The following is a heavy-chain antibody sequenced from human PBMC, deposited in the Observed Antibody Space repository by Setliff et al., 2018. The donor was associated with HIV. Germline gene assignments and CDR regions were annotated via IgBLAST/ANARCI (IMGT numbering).Heavy chain of an antibody. D-gene: IGHD3-16*01. CDR2: ISSSSSFI. J-gene: IGHJ6*03. V-gene: IGHV3-21*01. Sequence: GESLKISCAASGFTFSTYTMNWVRQAPGKGLEWLSSISSSSSFIYYADSVKGRFTISREDAKNSLFLQMNSLRAEDTAVYYCAGQWGPYYMDVWGKGTTVTVSS. CDR1: GFTFSTYT. CDR3: AGQWGPYYMDV.